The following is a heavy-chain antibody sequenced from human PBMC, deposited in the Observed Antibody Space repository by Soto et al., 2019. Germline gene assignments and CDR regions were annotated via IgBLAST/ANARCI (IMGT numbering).Heavy chain of an antibody. D-gene: IGHD2-15*01. CDR1: GGAFSNFV. J-gene: IGHJ5*02. V-gene: IGHV1-69*13. CDR2: IIPMLDIV. Sequence: SVKVSCKASGGAFSNFVISWVRQAPGPGLEWVGGIIPMLDIVHYAQKFQGGVAITADASTSTAYMELSSLSSEDTAVYYCAIEGGQGWFDPWGQGSLVTVSS. CDR3: AIEGGQGWFDP.